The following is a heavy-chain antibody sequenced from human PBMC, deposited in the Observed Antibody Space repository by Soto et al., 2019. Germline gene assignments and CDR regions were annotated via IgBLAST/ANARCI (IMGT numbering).Heavy chain of an antibody. CDR1: GFTFSSYG. J-gene: IGHJ6*02. CDR2: IWYDGSNK. D-gene: IGHD4-17*01. CDR3: AREHGGRASYYYYGMDV. Sequence: QVQLVESGGGVVQPGRSLRLSCAASGFTFSSYGMHWVRQAPGKGLEWVAVIWYDGSNKYYADSVKGRFTISRDNSKNTLYLQMNSLRAEDTAVYYCAREHGGRASYYYYGMDVWGQGTTVTVSS. V-gene: IGHV3-33*01.